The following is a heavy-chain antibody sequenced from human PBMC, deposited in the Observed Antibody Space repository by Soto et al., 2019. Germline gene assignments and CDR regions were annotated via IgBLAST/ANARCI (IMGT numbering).Heavy chain of an antibody. J-gene: IGHJ4*02. V-gene: IGHV4-59*08. CDR1: GGSISSYY. CDR3: ARNYCSGGSCYRWTFDY. D-gene: IGHD2-15*01. Sequence: SETLSLTCTVSGGSISSYYWSWIRQPPGKGLEWIGYIYYSGSTNYNPSLKSRVTISVDTSKNQFSLKLSSVTAADTAVYYCARNYCSGGSCYRWTFDYWGQGTLVTVSS. CDR2: IYYSGST.